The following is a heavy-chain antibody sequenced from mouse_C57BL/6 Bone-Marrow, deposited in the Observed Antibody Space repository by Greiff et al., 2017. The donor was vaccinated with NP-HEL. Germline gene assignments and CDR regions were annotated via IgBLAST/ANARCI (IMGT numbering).Heavy chain of an antibody. CDR1: GYTFTSYW. V-gene: IGHV1-55*01. J-gene: IGHJ4*01. Sequence: QVQLQQSGAELVKPGASVKMSCKASGYTFTSYWITWVKQRPGQGLEWIGDIYPGSGSTNYNEKFKSKATLTVDTSSSTAYMQLSSLTSEDSAVYYCASTVVATRYAMDYWGKGTSVTVSS. CDR3: ASTVVATRYAMDY. D-gene: IGHD1-1*01. CDR2: IYPGSGST.